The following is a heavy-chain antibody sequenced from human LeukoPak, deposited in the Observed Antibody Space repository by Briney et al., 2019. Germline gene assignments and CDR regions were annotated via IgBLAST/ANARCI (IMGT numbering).Heavy chain of an antibody. CDR1: GYTFTSYY. Sequence: GASVKVSCKASGYTFTSYYMHWVRQAPGQGLEWMGIINPSGGSTSYAQKFQGRVTMTRDTSTSTVYMELSSLRSEDTAVYYCARDSPDVVVVAANAFDIWGQGTMVTVSS. CDR2: INPSGGST. J-gene: IGHJ3*02. CDR3: ARDSPDVVVVAANAFDI. D-gene: IGHD2-15*01. V-gene: IGHV1-46*01.